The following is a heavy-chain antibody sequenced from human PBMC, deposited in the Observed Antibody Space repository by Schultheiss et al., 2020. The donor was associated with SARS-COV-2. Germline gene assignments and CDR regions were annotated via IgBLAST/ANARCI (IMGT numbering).Heavy chain of an antibody. CDR3: ARGLLVPAATY. Sequence: GGSLRLSCAASGFTVSGSYLSWVRQAPGKGLEWVAVIWYDGSNKYYADSVKGRFTISRDNSKNTLYLQMNSLRAEDTAVYYCARGLLVPAATYWGQGTLVTVSS. J-gene: IGHJ4*02. V-gene: IGHV3-33*08. CDR2: IWYDGSNK. CDR1: GFTVSGSY. D-gene: IGHD2-2*01.